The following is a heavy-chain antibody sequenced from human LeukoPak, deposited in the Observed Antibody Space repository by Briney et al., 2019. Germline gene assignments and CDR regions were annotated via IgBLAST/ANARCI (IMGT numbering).Heavy chain of an antibody. D-gene: IGHD2/OR15-2a*01. CDR2: ISSSGSTI. Sequence: GGSLRLSCAASGFTFSDYYMSWIRQAPGKGLEWVSYISSSGSTIYYADSVKGRFTISRDNAKNSLYLQMNSLRAEDTAVYYCARDLRNFVYYGMDVWGKGTTVTVSS. V-gene: IGHV3-11*01. CDR3: ARDLRNFVYYGMDV. CDR1: GFTFSDYY. J-gene: IGHJ6*04.